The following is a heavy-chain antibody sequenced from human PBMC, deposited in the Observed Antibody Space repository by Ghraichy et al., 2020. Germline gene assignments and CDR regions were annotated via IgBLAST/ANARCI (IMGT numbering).Heavy chain of an antibody. Sequence: GGSLRLSCVASGFSFSSYSMSWVRQAPGRGLEWVSSISAESDYIYYADSVKGRFTVSRDDAKTSLFLQMNSLRAEDTALYFCTRCNGGVFNSEGRYFYGMDVWGQGTTVTVSS. CDR3: TRCNGGVFNSEGRYFYGMDV. V-gene: IGHV3-21*01. J-gene: IGHJ6*02. CDR2: ISAESDYI. D-gene: IGHD2-8*02. CDR1: GFSFSSYS.